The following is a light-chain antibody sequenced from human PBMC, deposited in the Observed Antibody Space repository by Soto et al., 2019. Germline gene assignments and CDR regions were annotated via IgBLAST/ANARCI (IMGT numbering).Light chain of an antibody. Sequence: DIQLTQSPSSLSASVGDRITITCRSSQSISRYLNWYQQRPGTASKVLIFGANSLQSGVPSRFSGSGSGTEFTLTISSLQPEDFATYYCQQNYGTPGTFGQGTKVDIK. CDR3: QQNYGTPGT. J-gene: IGKJ1*01. CDR2: GAN. V-gene: IGKV1-39*01. CDR1: QSISRY.